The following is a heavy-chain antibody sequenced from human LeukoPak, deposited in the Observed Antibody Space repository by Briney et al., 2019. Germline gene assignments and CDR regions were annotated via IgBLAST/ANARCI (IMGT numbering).Heavy chain of an antibody. CDR2: IYHSGST. Sequence: SETLSLTCTVSGGSISSSSYYWGWIRQPPGKGLEWIGSIYHSGSTYYNPSLKSRVTISVDTSKNQFSLKLSSVTAADTAVYYCARDRGYSSSRKDNWFDPWGQGTLVTVSS. V-gene: IGHV4-39*07. CDR3: ARDRGYSSSRKDNWFDP. J-gene: IGHJ5*02. CDR1: GGSISSSSYY. D-gene: IGHD6-13*01.